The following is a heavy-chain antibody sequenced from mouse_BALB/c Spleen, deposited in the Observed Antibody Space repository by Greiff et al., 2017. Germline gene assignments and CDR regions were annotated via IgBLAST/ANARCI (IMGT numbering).Heavy chain of an antibody. CDR2: ISSGSSTI. Sequence: EVKVVESGGGLVQPGGSRKLSCAASGFTFSSFGMHWVRQAPEKGLEWVAYISSGSSTIYYADTVKGRFTISRDNPKNTLFLQMTSLRSEDTAMYYCARGYYGYGSYFDYWGQGTTLTVSS. CDR3: ARGYYGYGSYFDY. J-gene: IGHJ2*01. CDR1: GFTFSSFG. D-gene: IGHD1-2*01. V-gene: IGHV5-17*02.